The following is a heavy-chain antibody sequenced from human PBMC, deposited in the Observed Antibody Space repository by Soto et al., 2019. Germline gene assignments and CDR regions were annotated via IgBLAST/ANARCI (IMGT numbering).Heavy chain of an antibody. CDR3: ARGIVLGYYESVLVTYRLQTFDI. D-gene: IGHD3-16*02. CDR2: ISNDGGSK. V-gene: IGHV3-30-3*01. CDR1: GFTFINYA. J-gene: IGHJ3*02. Sequence: QEQLVESGGGVVQPGRSLRLSCAASGFTFINYAMHWVRQAPGKGLEWVAHISNDGGSKYYADSVKGRFTVSRDNSKNPLSRQGNSLRVEDTAVYYSARGIVLGYYESVLVTYRLQTFDIWGQGPMVTLSA.